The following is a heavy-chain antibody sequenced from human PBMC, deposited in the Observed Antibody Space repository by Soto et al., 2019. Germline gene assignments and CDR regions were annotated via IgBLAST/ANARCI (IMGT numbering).Heavy chain of an antibody. CDR3: TRYGSGSYYTH. D-gene: IGHD3-10*01. CDR1: GFTFSGSA. V-gene: IGHV3-73*01. Sequence: GGSLRLSCAASGFTFSGSAMHWVRQASGKGLEWVGRIRSKANSYATAYAASVKGRFTISRDDSKNTAYLQMNSLKTEDTAVYYCTRYGSGSYYTHWGQGTLVTVSS. J-gene: IGHJ4*02. CDR2: IRSKANSYAT.